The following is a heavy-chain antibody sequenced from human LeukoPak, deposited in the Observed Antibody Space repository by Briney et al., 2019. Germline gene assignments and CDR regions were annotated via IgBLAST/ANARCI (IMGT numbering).Heavy chain of an antibody. CDR2: INPNSGGT. J-gene: IGHJ4*02. D-gene: IGHD6-19*01. CDR3: ATDGAVAVTAYPEY. CDR1: GYTFYGYF. Sequence: GASVKDSRKASGYTFYGYFIHWVRQAPGQGPEWMGWINPNSGGTKYAQKFQGRVTMTRDTSISTAYMELSSLTSDDTALYYCATDGAVAVTAYPEYWGQGTLVTVSS. V-gene: IGHV1-2*02.